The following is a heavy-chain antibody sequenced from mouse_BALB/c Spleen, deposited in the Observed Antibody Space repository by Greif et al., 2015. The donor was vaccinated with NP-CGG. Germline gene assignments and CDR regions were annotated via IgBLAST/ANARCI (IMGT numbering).Heavy chain of an antibody. CDR2: IDPSDSYT. V-gene: IGHV1-69*02. J-gene: IGHJ3*01. CDR1: GYTFTSYW. Sequence: QVQLQQSGAELVKPGASVKLSCKASGYTFTSYWMHWVKQRPGQGLEWIGEIDPSDSYTNYNQKFKGKATLTVDKSSSTAYMQLSSLTSEDSAVYYCARPISGYGSSYFAYWGQGTLVTVSA. CDR3: ARPISGYGSSYFAY. D-gene: IGHD1-1*01.